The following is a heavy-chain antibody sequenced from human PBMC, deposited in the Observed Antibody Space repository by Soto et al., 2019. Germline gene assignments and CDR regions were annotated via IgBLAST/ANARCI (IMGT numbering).Heavy chain of an antibody. CDR1: GFTVSSNY. Sequence: GGSLRLSCAASGFTVSSNYMSWVRQAPGKGLEWVSVIYSGGSTYYADSVKGRFTISRDNAKNTLYLQMNSLRAEDRAVYYCARDTSYYDSSGPGAFDIWGEATMVTVSS. V-gene: IGHV3-66*01. CDR2: IYSGGST. J-gene: IGHJ3*02. D-gene: IGHD3-22*01. CDR3: ARDTSYYDSSGPGAFDI.